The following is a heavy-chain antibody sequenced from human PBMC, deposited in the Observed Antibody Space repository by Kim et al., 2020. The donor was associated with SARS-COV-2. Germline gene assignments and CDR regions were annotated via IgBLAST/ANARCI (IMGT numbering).Heavy chain of an antibody. D-gene: IGHD2-2*01. CDR3: AGDFGAPAAPDFFDY. V-gene: IGHV3-30*07. Sequence: DSVKGLFTISRDNSKNTLYLQMNSLRAEDTAVYYCAGDFGAPAAPDFFDYWGQGTLVTVSS. J-gene: IGHJ4*02.